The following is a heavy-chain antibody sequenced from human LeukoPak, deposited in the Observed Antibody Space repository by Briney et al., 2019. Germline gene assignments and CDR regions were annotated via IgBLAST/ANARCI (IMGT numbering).Heavy chain of an antibody. J-gene: IGHJ4*02. Sequence: SETLSLTCTVSGGSISGSNFYWGWVRQPPGKGLEWTGNIFYSGSTYYNPSLKSRVTISVDTSKNQFSLRLNSVTAADTAVYYCAHTARMYSSAFSWGQGTLVTVSS. CDR3: AHTARMYSSAFS. V-gene: IGHV4-39*01. D-gene: IGHD6-6*01. CDR1: GGSISGSNFY. CDR2: IFYSGST.